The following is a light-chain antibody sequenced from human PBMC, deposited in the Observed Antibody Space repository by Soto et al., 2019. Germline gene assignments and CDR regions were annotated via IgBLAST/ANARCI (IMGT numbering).Light chain of an antibody. V-gene: IGKV3-20*01. Sequence: EIVLTQSPGTLSLSPGDRATLSCRASQSVSSSFLAWYQQKNGQAPRLLIHGASSRAIGIPDRFSGSGPGTEFTLTISSLQSEDFAVYYCQQYNNWPPFGQGTKVDIK. CDR1: QSVSSSF. CDR3: QQYNNWPP. CDR2: GAS. J-gene: IGKJ1*01.